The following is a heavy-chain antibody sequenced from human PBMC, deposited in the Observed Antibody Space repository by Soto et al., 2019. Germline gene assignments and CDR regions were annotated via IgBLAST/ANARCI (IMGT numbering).Heavy chain of an antibody. V-gene: IGHV4-30-4*01. CDR1: GGSISTGDYY. D-gene: IGHD3-3*01. J-gene: IGHJ2*01. CDR3: ARDFWSGSSHWYFDL. CDR2: IYYSGST. Sequence: QVQLQESGPGLVRPSQTLSLTCTVSGGSISTGDYYWSWIRQPPGKGLEWIGYIYYSGSTYYNPSLKGRVSISVDTSKNQFSLKLTSVTAADTAVYYCARDFWSGSSHWYFDLWGRGTLVTVSS.